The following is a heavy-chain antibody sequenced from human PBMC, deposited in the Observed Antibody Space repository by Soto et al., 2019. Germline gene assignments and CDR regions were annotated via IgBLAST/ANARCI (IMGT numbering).Heavy chain of an antibody. Sequence: QVQLVESGGGVVQPGTSLRLSFAASGFTFSNYGMHWVRQAPGKGLDCVASISSDGSSKYYADSVKGRFTISRDNSKNTLNLEMNSLRVEDTAVYYCAKVVEQQLVRCGLDCWGQGTLVTVSS. CDR1: GFTFSNYG. J-gene: IGHJ4*02. V-gene: IGHV3-30*18. D-gene: IGHD6-13*01. CDR3: AKVVEQQLVRCGLDC. CDR2: ISSDGSSK.